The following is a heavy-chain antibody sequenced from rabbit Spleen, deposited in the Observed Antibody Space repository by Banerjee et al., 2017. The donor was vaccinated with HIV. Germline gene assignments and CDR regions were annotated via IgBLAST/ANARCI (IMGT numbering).Heavy chain of an antibody. CDR3: ARETSSG. J-gene: IGHJ2*01. CDR1: GFSFSSSYW. D-gene: IGHD1-1*01. Sequence: QSLEESGGDLVKPGASLTLTCTASGFSFSSSYWICWVRQAPGKGLEWIACIYAGSSGSTYYANWAKGRFTISKTSSTTVTLQMTSLTAADTATYFCARETSSGWGQGTLVTVS. CDR2: IYAGSSGST. V-gene: IGHV1S40*01.